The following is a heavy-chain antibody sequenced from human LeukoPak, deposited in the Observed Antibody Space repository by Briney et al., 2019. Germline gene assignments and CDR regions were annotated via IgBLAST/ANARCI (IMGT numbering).Heavy chain of an antibody. CDR3: AKTTVTTSWFDP. V-gene: IGHV4-38-2*02. D-gene: IGHD4-17*01. Sequence: SETLSLTCTVSGYSISSGYYWGWIRQPPGKGLEWIGSIYHSGSTYYNPSLKSRVTISVDTSKNQFSLELSSVTAADTAVYYCAKTTVTTSWFDPWGQGTLVTVSS. CDR1: GYSISSGYY. CDR2: IYHSGST. J-gene: IGHJ5*02.